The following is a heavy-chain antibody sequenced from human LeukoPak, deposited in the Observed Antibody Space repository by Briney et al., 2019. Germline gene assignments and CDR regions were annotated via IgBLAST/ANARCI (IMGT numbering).Heavy chain of an antibody. J-gene: IGHJ4*02. V-gene: IGHV1-18*01. D-gene: IGHD5-18*01. CDR3: AREERYIYGPIFTDY. Sequence: ASVKFSCKASGYIFNQYGISSVRQAPGQGLEWMGWISAYNGNTNYAQKVQGRVTMTTDTSTSTAYMELRSLRSDDTAVYYCAREERYIYGPIFTDYWGQGTLVTVSS. CDR2: ISAYNGNT. CDR1: GYIFNQYG.